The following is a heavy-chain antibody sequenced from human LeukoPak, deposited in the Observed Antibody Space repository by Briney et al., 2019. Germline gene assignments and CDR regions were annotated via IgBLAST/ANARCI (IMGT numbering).Heavy chain of an antibody. CDR2: IRGSGGST. J-gene: IGHJ4*02. CDR3: AKGPPRLRLYLVDY. D-gene: IGHD5-12*01. Sequence: GGSLRLSCAASGFTFSSYAMSWVRQAPGKGLEWVSAIRGSGGSTYYADSVKGRFTISRDNSKNTLYLQMNSLRAEDTAVYYCAKGPPRLRLYLVDYWGQGTLVTVSS. CDR1: GFTFSSYA. V-gene: IGHV3-23*01.